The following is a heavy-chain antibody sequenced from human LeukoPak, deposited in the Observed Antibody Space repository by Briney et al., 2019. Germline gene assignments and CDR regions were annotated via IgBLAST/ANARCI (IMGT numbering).Heavy chain of an antibody. Sequence: GASVKVSCKASGYTFTGYYIHWVRQAPGQGLEWMGWISPVSGGTNYPQKFQGRVTMTRDTSISTAYMELSTLRSDDMGVYDCALTRPQDYFDYWGQGTLVTVSS. V-gene: IGHV1-2*02. CDR1: GYTFTGYY. CDR3: ALTRPQDYFDY. CDR2: ISPVSGGT. J-gene: IGHJ4*02.